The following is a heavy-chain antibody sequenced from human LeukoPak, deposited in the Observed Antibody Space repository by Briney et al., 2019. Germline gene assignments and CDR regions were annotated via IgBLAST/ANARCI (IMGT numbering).Heavy chain of an antibody. Sequence: GSLRLSCVASGFTFSSYSMNWVRQAPGKGLEWVSYITRGSSAKFYADSVKGRFTISRDNAENLLYLQMNSLRAEDTAVYYCTRDQEGSDYWGQGTLVTVSS. CDR2: ITRGSSAK. CDR1: GFTFSSYS. CDR3: TRDQEGSDY. J-gene: IGHJ4*02. V-gene: IGHV3-48*01.